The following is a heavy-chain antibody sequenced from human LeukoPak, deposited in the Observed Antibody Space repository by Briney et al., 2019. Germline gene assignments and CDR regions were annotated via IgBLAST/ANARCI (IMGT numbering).Heavy chain of an antibody. Sequence: SESLSLTCTVSGGSISTSDFYSGWIRQPPGKGLEWIGSISYTGSTYFNPSLKGRVTISVDTSKNQFSLTLGSVTAADTAVYYCARVGTRRSSSSVDYWGQGTLVTVSS. CDR2: ISYTGST. CDR1: GGSISTSDFY. V-gene: IGHV4-39*07. J-gene: IGHJ4*02. CDR3: ARVGTRRSSSSVDY. D-gene: IGHD6-6*01.